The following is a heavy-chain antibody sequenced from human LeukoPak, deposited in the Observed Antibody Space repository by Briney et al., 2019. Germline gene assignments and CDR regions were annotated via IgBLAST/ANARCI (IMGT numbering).Heavy chain of an antibody. J-gene: IGHJ4*02. CDR1: EFTFSRYL. CDR2: ISTNGGST. Sequence: GGSLRLSCSASEFTFSRYLMHWVRQAPGKGLEYVSAISTNGGSTYYADSVKGRFTISRDNSKNTLYLQMGSLRTEDTAVYYCVKDANYYDSSGYYDYWGQGTLVTVSS. CDR3: VKDANYYDSSGYYDY. V-gene: IGHV3-64D*06. D-gene: IGHD3-22*01.